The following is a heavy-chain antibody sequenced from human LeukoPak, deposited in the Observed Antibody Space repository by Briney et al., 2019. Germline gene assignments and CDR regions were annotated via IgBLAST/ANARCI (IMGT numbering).Heavy chain of an antibody. V-gene: IGHV3-11*06. D-gene: IGHD3-22*01. Sequence: GGSLRLSCAASGFTFSDYYMSWIRQAPGKGLEWVSYISSSSSYTNYADSVKGRFTISRDNAKNSLYLQMNSLRAEDTAVYYCARSSGYYYASWNFDYWGQGTLVTVSS. CDR3: ARSSGYYYASWNFDY. J-gene: IGHJ4*02. CDR1: GFTFSDYY. CDR2: ISSSSSYT.